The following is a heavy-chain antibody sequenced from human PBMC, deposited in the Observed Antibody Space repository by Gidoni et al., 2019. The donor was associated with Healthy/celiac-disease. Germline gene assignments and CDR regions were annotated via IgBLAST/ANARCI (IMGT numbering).Heavy chain of an antibody. Sequence: EVQLVESGGGLVQPGRSLRLSCAASGFTFDDYAMHWVRQAPGQGLEWVPGISWNSGSIGYADSVKGRFTISRDNAKNSLYLQMNSLRAEDTALYYCAKDLTPFGGVIATFDYWGQGTLVTVSS. J-gene: IGHJ4*02. CDR3: AKDLTPFGGVIATFDY. CDR2: ISWNSGSI. V-gene: IGHV3-9*01. D-gene: IGHD3-16*02. CDR1: GFTFDDYA.